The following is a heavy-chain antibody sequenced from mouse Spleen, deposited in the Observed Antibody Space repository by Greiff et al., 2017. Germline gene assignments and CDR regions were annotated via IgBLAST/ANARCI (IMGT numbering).Heavy chain of an antibody. D-gene: IGHD2-4*01. CDR3: ARGIYYDYGGYFDY. V-gene: IGHV1-85*01. CDR1: GYTFTSYD. CDR2: IYPRDGST. Sequence: VKLQESGPELVKPGASVKLSCKASGYTFTSYDINWVKQRPGQGLEWIGWIYPRDGSTKYNEKFKGKATLTVDTSSSTAYMELHSLTSEDSAVYFCARGIYYDYGGYFDYWGQGTTLTVSS. J-gene: IGHJ2*01.